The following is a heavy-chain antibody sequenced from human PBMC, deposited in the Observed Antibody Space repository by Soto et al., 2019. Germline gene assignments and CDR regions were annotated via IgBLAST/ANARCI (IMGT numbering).Heavy chain of an antibody. CDR1: GGSFSGYY. CDR3: AKEEWPIDY. D-gene: IGHD3-3*01. J-gene: IGHJ4*02. V-gene: IGHV3-23*01. CDR2: ISGSGGST. Sequence: PSETLSLTCAVYGGSFSGYYWSWVRQAPGKGLEWVSAISGSGGSTYYADSVKGRFTISRDNSKNTLYLQMNSLRAEDTAVYYCAKEEWPIDYWGQGTLVTVSS.